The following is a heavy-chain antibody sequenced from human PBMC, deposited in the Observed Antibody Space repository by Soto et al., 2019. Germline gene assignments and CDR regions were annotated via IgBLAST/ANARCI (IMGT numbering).Heavy chain of an antibody. D-gene: IGHD2-21*02. V-gene: IGHV3-30*04. CDR3: AREPYGDSQYFDY. J-gene: IGHJ4*02. CDR2: ISHDGRVT. Sequence: QVQLVESGGGMVQPGTSLRLSCAASGFTFNSLSLHGVRQRPDKGLEWVAVISHDGRVTFYADFVKGRFTVSRDNSKNTIYLQVNSLRAEDTAVYYCAREPYGDSQYFDYWGQGNLVTVSS. CDR1: GFTFNSLS.